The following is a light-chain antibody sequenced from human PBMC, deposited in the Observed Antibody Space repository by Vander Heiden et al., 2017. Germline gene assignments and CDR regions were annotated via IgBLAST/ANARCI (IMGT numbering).Light chain of an antibody. V-gene: IGKV1-39*01. CDR2: AAS. CDR1: QSISSY. J-gene: IGKJ2*01. Sequence: DIQMTQSPSSLSASVGDRVTITCRASQSISSYLNWYQQKPGKAPKLLMYAASSLQSGVPSSFTASGPGTDFTLTITSLQPEDFATYYSQRSDSTAYTFGQGTRLEMK. CDR3: QRSDSTAYT.